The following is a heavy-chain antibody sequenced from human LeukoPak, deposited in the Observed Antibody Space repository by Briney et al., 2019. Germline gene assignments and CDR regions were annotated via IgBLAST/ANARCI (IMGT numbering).Heavy chain of an antibody. D-gene: IGHD5-24*01. J-gene: IGHJ6*02. CDR3: ARDRGSRGMDV. V-gene: IGHV4-59*06. CDR1: GGAISGYY. CDR2: VYYSGNT. Sequence: SETLSLTCTVSGGAISGYYWSWIRQPPGSGLEWIGFVYYSGNTYYNPSLKSRVTISVDTSKNQFSLKVSSMTAADTAVYYCARDRGSRGMDVWGQGTTVTVSS.